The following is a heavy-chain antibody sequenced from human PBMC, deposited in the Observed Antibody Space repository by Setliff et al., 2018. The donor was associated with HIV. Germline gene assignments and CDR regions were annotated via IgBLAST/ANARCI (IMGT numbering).Heavy chain of an antibody. J-gene: IGHJ4*02. Sequence: PSETLSLTCTVSGGSLRSGVYSWSWIRQSPGKSLEWIGYISHTGKTLYNPSLKSRVTMSVEGSRNQFSLKLTSLTGADTAVYYCARGRSGDSDFDYWGQGALVTVSS. CDR1: GGSLRSGVYS. V-gene: IGHV4-30-2*06. CDR3: ARGRSGDSDFDY. D-gene: IGHD2-21*02. CDR2: ISHTGKT.